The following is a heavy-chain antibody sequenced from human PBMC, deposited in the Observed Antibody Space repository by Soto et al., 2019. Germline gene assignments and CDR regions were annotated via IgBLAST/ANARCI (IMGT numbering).Heavy chain of an antibody. D-gene: IGHD3-10*01. J-gene: IGHJ3*02. CDR3: AKDSREGDVRGVIGLGAFDI. CDR1: GFTFDDYA. CDR2: ISWNSGSI. V-gene: IGHV3-9*01. Sequence: EVQLVESGGGLVQPGRSLRLSCAASGFTFDDYAMHWVRQAPGKGLEWISGISWNSGSIGYADSVKGRFTISRDNAKNSLYLQMNSLRAEDTALYYCAKDSREGDVRGVIGLGAFDIWGQGTMVTVSS.